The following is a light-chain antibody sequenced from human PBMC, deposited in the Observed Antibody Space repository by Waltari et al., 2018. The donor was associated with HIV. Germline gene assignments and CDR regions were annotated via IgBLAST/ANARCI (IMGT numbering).Light chain of an antibody. CDR2: GDD. CDR3: AAWDDSLNGYV. J-gene: IGLJ1*01. CDR1: SSNIGSNS. V-gene: IGLV1-44*01. Sequence: QSVLTQPPSASGTPGQRVTISCSGSSSNIGSNSVNWYQQLPGPAPKLLIYGDDQRPSGVPDRFSGSKSGTSASLAISGPQSEDEAVYFCAAWDDSLNGYVFGAGTKVTVL.